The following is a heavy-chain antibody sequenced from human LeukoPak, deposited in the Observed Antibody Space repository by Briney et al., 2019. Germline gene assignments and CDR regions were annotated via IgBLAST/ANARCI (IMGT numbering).Heavy chain of an antibody. CDR2: IYYSGCT. J-gene: IGHJ6*04. V-gene: IGHV4-59*01. CDR1: GGSISSYY. D-gene: IGHD4-17*01. Sequence: PSETLSLTCTVSGGSISSYYWSWIRQPPGKGLEWIGYIYYSGCTNYNPSLKSRVTISADTSKNQFSLKLSSVTAADTAVYYCARDPTVTTDGYGMDVWGKGTTVTVSS. CDR3: ARDPTVTTDGYGMDV.